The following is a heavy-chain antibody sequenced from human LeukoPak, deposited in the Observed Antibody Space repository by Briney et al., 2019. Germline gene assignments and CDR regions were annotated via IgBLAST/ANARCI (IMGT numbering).Heavy chain of an antibody. D-gene: IGHD3-3*01. V-gene: IGHV3-30-3*01. CDR3: ARARSGYYPFDY. CDR2: ISHDGSNK. CDR1: GFTFSNYA. J-gene: IGHJ4*02. Sequence: GGSLTLSCAASGFTFSNYAMHWVRQAPGKGLEGVAVISHDGSNKDYADSVKGRFTISRDNSKNTLYLQMNSLRGDDTAVYYCARARSGYYPFDYWGQGTLVTVSS.